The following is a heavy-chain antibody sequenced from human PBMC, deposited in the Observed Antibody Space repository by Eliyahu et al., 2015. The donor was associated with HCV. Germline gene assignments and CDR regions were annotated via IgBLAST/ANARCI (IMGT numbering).Heavy chain of an antibody. V-gene: IGHV1-69*01. D-gene: IGHD2-2*01. CDR2: IIPIFGTP. CDR3: ARGGEEHQLQSRPFDY. CDR1: GGTFSNYA. J-gene: IGHJ4*02. Sequence: QVQLVQSGAEVKKPGSSVKVSCKASGGTFSNYAISWVRQAPGQGLEWIGGIIPIFGTPNYAQKFQGRVTITADESTRTAYMEVRSLRSEDAAIYYCARGGEEHQLQSRPFDYWGQGTLVTVSS.